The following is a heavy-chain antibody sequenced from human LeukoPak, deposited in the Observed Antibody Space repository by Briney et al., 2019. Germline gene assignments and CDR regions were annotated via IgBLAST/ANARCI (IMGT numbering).Heavy chain of an antibody. CDR2: INSDGSST. J-gene: IGHJ4*02. CDR3: AREAVGSSGYYPGYFDY. CDR1: GFTFSDYY. D-gene: IGHD3-22*01. Sequence: PGGSLRLSCAASGFTFSDYYMSWIRQAPGKGLVWVSRINSDGSSTSYADSVKGRFTISRDNAKNTLYLQMNSLRAEDTAVYYCAREAVGSSGYYPGYFDYWGQGTLVTVSS. V-gene: IGHV3-74*01.